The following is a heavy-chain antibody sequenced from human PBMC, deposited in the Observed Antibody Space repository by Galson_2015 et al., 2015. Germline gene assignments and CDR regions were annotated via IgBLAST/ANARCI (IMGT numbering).Heavy chain of an antibody. J-gene: IGHJ6*03. V-gene: IGHV1-18*01. CDR1: GYTFATFG. Sequence: SVKVSCKASGYTFATFGISWVRQAPGQGLEWMGWITTDHGDTKYAHKFQDRVTMTTDTSTSTAYMELRSLRPDDTAVYYCARDSGYYGSATYGFNFYMDVWGTGTTVTVSS. CDR3: ARDSGYYGSATYGFNFYMDV. CDR2: ITTDHGDT. D-gene: IGHD3-10*01.